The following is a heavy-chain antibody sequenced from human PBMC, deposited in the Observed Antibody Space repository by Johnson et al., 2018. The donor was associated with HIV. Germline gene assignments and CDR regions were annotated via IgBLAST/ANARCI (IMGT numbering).Heavy chain of an antibody. CDR2: ISSSGSTT. Sequence: QVQLVESGGGLVKPGGSLRLSCAASGFMFSDYYMGWVRQAPGKGLEWISYISSSGSTTYYADSVKGRFTISRDNAKNSLYLQMNSLRAEDTAVSYCASGSGGYLSAFDFWGQGTMGTVSS. J-gene: IGHJ3*01. CDR3: ASGSGGYLSAFDF. D-gene: IGHD1-26*01. CDR1: GFMFSDYY. V-gene: IGHV3-11*04.